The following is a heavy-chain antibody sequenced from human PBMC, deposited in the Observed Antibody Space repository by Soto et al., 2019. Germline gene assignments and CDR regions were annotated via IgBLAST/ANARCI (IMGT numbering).Heavy chain of an antibody. J-gene: IGHJ5*02. CDR1: GFTLSSYS. D-gene: IGHD3-3*01. CDR2: ISSSSSTI. V-gene: IGHV3-48*02. CDR3: ARGLLEWQLNWFDP. Sequence: GGSLRLSCAASGFTLSSYSMNWVRQAPGKGLEWVSYISSSSSTIYYADSVKGRFTISRDNAKNSLYLQMNSLRDEDTAVYYCARGLLEWQLNWFDPWGQGTLVTVSS.